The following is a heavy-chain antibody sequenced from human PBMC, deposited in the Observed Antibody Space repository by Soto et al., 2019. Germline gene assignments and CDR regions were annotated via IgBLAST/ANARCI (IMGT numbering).Heavy chain of an antibody. CDR3: ATEAQYSSGWFQTLYFDY. CDR2: IIPIFGTA. Sequence: GASVKVSCEASGGTFSSYAISWVRQAPGQGLEWMGGIIPIFGTANYAQKFQGRVTITADESTSTAYMELSSLRSEDTAVYYCATEAQYSSGWFQTLYFDYWGQGTLVTVS. D-gene: IGHD6-19*01. CDR1: GGTFSSYA. V-gene: IGHV1-69*13. J-gene: IGHJ4*02.